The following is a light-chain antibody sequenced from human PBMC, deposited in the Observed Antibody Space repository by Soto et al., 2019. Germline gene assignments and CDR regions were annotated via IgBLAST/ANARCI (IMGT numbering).Light chain of an antibody. CDR1: SSNIGSNA. J-gene: IGLJ3*02. CDR2: TNN. CDR3: AAWDDSLNALV. Sequence: QSVLTQPPSASGTPGQRVTISCSGASSNIGSNAVNWYQQLPGTAPQLLIYTNNQRPSGVPDRFSGSMSGTSASLAITGLQSEDEADYHCAAWDDSLNALVFGGGTKLTVL. V-gene: IGLV1-44*01.